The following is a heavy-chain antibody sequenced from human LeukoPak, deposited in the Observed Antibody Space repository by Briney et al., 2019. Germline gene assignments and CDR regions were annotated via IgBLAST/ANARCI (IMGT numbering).Heavy chain of an antibody. CDR1: GGSISSSSYY. CDR3: ARSYSSSFASFDY. V-gene: IGHV4-39*07. J-gene: IGHJ4*02. CDR2: IYHSGST. D-gene: IGHD6-13*01. Sequence: ASETLSLTCTVSGGSISSSSYYWGWIRQPPGKGLEWIGNIYHSGSTYYNPSLKSRVTISLDTSKNQFSLKLFSVTAADTAMYYCARSYSSSFASFDYWGQGTLVTVSS.